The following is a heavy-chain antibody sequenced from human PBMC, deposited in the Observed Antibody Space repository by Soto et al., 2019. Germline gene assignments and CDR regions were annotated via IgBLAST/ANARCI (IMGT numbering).Heavy chain of an antibody. D-gene: IGHD6-13*01. J-gene: IGHJ4*02. V-gene: IGHV4-39*01. CDR2: IFFRGNT. CDR1: GDSISSGTYY. CDR3: ARRVVSNSWYFDY. Sequence: NPSETLSLTCKVSGDSISSGTYYWGWIRQPPGKGLEWIGNIFFRGNTYYNPSLKSRVTVSVETSKNQFSLKLASVTAADTAVYYCARRVVSNSWYFDYWGQGTLVTVSS.